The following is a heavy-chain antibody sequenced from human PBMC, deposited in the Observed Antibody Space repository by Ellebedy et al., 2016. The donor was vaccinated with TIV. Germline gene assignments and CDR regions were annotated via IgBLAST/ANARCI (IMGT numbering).Heavy chain of an antibody. V-gene: IGHV3-30*18. J-gene: IGHJ5*02. D-gene: IGHD2-15*01. CDR1: GFTFSSYG. Sequence: PGGSLRLSCAASGFTFSSYGLHWVRQTPGKGLEWVAFISFDGSNKNYADSVKGRFTISRDKSENTLYLQMNSLRADDTAVYYCAKDLGWDIRWFDPWGQGTLVTVSS. CDR2: ISFDGSNK. CDR3: AKDLGWDIRWFDP.